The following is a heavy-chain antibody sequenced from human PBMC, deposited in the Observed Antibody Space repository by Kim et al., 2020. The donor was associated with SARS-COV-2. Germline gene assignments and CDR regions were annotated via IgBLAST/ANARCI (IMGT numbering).Heavy chain of an antibody. CDR3: ARAPLDSSGYYEYYFDY. V-gene: IGHV3-13*04. CDR1: GFTFSSYD. Sequence: GGSLRLSCAASGFTFSSYDMHWVRQATGKGLEWVSAIGTAGDTYYPGSVKGRFTISRENAKNSLYLQMNSLSAGDTAVYYCARAPLDSSGYYEYYFDYWGPGTLVTVSS. CDR2: IGTAGDT. D-gene: IGHD3-22*01. J-gene: IGHJ4*02.